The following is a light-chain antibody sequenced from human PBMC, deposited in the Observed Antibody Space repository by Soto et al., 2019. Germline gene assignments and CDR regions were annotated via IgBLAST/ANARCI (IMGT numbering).Light chain of an antibody. CDR3: QQRSNWRST. Sequence: EIVLTQSPATLSLSPGERATLSCRASQSVSSYLAWYQQKPGQAPRLLIYDASNRATGIPARFSGSGSGTDLTSPISSLEHEDFALYYCQQRSNWRSTFGQGTKVEIK. CDR1: QSVSSY. V-gene: IGKV3-11*01. CDR2: DAS. J-gene: IGKJ1*01.